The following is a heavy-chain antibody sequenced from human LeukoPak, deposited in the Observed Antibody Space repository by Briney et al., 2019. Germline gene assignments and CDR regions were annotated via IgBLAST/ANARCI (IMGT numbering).Heavy chain of an antibody. CDR3: ARCPAREPTLQH. D-gene: IGHD1-14*01. CDR1: GGSISSGDYY. V-gene: IGHV4-30-4*01. CDR2: IYYSGST. J-gene: IGHJ1*01. Sequence: PSQTLSLTCTVSGGSISSGDYYWSWIRQPPGTGLEWIGYIYYSGSTYYNPSLKSRVTISVDTSKNQFSLKLSSVTAADTAVYYCARCPAREPTLQHWGQGTLVTVSS.